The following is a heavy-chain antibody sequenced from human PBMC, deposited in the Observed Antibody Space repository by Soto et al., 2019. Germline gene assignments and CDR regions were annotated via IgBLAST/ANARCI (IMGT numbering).Heavy chain of an antibody. Sequence: GGSLRLSCAASGFTFGTFAMSWVRQAPGKGLEWVSFISGSGDRTSYADPVKGRFTISRDTSENMLYLQMNSLRLEDTAIYYCAKLRYYDFWSGENWFDPWGQGTLVTVS. CDR3: AKLRYYDFWSGENWFDP. D-gene: IGHD3-3*01. CDR2: ISGSGDRT. J-gene: IGHJ5*02. V-gene: IGHV3-23*01. CDR1: GFTFGTFA.